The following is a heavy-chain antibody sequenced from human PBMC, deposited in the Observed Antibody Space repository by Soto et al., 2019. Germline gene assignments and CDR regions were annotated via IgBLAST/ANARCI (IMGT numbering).Heavy chain of an antibody. CDR2: VHISGHS. V-gene: IGHV4-4*02. CDR1: GGSVRAPDW. CDR3: ARVRQGCSANNCYFDP. D-gene: IGHD1-1*01. Sequence: SETLSLTCTLSGGSVRAPDWWNWVRQSPDKGLEWIAEVHISGHSNYNPSLRSRVSVSIGSSKNQFYLNLNSVTAADTAIYYCARVRQGCSANNCYFDPWGQGTQVT. J-gene: IGHJ5*01.